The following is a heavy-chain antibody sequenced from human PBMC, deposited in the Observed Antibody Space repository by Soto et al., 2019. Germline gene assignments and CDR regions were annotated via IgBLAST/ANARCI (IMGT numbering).Heavy chain of an antibody. CDR2: IDPSDSYT. V-gene: IGHV5-10-1*01. CDR3: VGYPYYYYGMDV. CDR1: GYSFTSYW. Sequence: PGESLKISCKGSGYSFTSYWISWVRQMPGKGLEWMGRIDPSDSYTNYSPSFQGHVTISADKSISTAYLQWSSLKASDTAMYYCVGYPYYYYGMDVWGQGTTVTVSS. D-gene: IGHD6-13*01. J-gene: IGHJ6*01.